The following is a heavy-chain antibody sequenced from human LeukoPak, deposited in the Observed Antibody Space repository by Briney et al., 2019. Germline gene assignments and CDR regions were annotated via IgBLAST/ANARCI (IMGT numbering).Heavy chain of an antibody. J-gene: IGHJ3*02. CDR3: AKGEEAFDI. CDR1: GVTFRKYA. V-gene: IGHV3-23*01. CDR2: IGVSTDNT. Sequence: PGGSLRLSCEGSGVTFRKYAMNWGRQAPGHGLEWVSAIGVSTDNTSYADSLKGRFIISRDTSSTTLHVQMSGLRVEDTAIYYCAKGEEAFDIWGQGTMVTVSS.